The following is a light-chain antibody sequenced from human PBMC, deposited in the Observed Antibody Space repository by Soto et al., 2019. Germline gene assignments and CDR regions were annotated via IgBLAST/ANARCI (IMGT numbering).Light chain of an antibody. J-gene: IGKJ5*01. CDR2: DAS. Sequence: AIQLTQSPSSLSASVGDRVTITCRASQGISSALAWYQQKPGKAPKLLIYDASSLESGVPSRFSGSGSGTDFSLTISSLQPEDFATYYCQQFNRYATFGQGTR. V-gene: IGKV1-13*02. CDR1: QGISSA. CDR3: QQFNRYAT.